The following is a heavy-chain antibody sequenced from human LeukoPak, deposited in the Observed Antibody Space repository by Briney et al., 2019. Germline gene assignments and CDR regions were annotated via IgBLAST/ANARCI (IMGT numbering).Heavy chain of an antibody. CDR3: ARGPYYYDSSGYYRAPLPDY. CDR1: GGSFSGYY. CDR2: INHSGST. D-gene: IGHD3-22*01. J-gene: IGHJ4*02. Sequence: SETLSLTCAVYGGSFSGYYWSWIRQPPGKGLEWIGEINHSGSTNYNPSLKSRVTISVDTSKNQFSLKLSSVTAADTAVYYCARGPYYYDSSGYYRAPLPDYWGQGTLVTVSS. V-gene: IGHV4-34*01.